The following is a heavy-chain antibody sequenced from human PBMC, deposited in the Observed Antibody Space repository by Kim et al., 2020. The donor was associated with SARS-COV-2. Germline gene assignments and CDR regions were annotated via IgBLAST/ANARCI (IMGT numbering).Heavy chain of an antibody. D-gene: IGHD2-2*01. CDR1: GFTFSSYS. V-gene: IGHV3-21*01. Sequence: GGSLRLSCAASGFTFSSYSMNWVRQAPGKGLEWVSSISSSSSYIYYADSVKGRFTISRDNAKNSLYLQMNSLRAEDTAVYYCARDLAVADQRRVLDYWGQGTLVTVSS. J-gene: IGHJ4*02. CDR3: ARDLAVADQRRVLDY. CDR2: ISSSSSYI.